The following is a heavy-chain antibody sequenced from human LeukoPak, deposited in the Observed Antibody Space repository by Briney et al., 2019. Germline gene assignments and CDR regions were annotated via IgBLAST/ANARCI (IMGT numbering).Heavy chain of an antibody. V-gene: IGHV4-39*01. Sequence: PSETLSLTXTVSGGSISSSSYYWGWIRQPPGKGLEWIGSIYYSGSTYYNPSLKSRVTISVDTSKNQFSLKLSSVTAADTAVYYCARLCGDYVGGYFDYWGQGTLVTVSS. CDR1: GGSISSSSYY. D-gene: IGHD4-17*01. CDR2: IYYSGST. CDR3: ARLCGDYVGGYFDY. J-gene: IGHJ4*02.